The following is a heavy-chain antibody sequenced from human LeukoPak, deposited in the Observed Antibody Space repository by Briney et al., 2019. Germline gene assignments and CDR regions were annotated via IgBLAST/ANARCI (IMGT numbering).Heavy chain of an antibody. D-gene: IGHD2-15*01. V-gene: IGHV4-59*01. J-gene: IGHJ4*02. CDR2: IYYSGST. CDR3: ARQIVVVVAATNRWYFDY. CDR1: GGSISSYY. Sequence: SETLSLTCTVSGGSISSYYWSWIRQPPGKGLEWIGYIYYSGSTNYNPSLKSRVRISVDTSKDQFSLKLSYVTPADTAVYYCARQIVVVVAATNRWYFDYWGQGTLVTVSS.